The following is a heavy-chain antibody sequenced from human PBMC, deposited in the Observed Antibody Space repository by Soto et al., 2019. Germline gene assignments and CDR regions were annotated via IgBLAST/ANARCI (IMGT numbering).Heavy chain of an antibody. CDR3: ATLSSSWPLDY. CDR1: GFTFSSYG. V-gene: IGHV3-30*03. D-gene: IGHD6-13*01. Sequence: QVPLVESGGGVVQPGRSLRLSCAASGFTFSSYGMHWVRQAPGKGLEWVAVISYDGSNKYYADSVKGRFTISRDNSKNTLYLQMNSLRAEDTAVYYCATLSSSWPLDYWGQGTLVTVSS. J-gene: IGHJ4*02. CDR2: ISYDGSNK.